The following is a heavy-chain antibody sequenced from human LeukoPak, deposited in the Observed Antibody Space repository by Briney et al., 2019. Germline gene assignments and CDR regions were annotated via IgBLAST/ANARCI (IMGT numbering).Heavy chain of an antibody. D-gene: IGHD6-13*01. CDR1: GYTFTGYY. J-gene: IGHJ4*02. CDR3: ARYLSSSWYSVDY. V-gene: IGHV1-2*02. Sequence: ASVKVSCKASGYTFTGYYMHWVRQAPGQGLEWMGWINPNSGGTNYAQKFQGRVTMTRDTSISTAYMELSSLRSDDTAVYYCARYLSSSWYSVDYWGQGTLVTVSS. CDR2: INPNSGGT.